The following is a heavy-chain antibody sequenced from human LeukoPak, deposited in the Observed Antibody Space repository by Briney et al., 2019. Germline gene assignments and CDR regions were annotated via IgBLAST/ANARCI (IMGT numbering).Heavy chain of an antibody. Sequence: GESLNISCKGTGYIFTSYWIGWVRQMPGKGLEWMGIIYPGDSNTRYSPSFQGQVTISADRSINTAYLQWNSLKASDTAMYYCARRSTVVARVDYWGQGTLVTVSS. CDR3: ARRSTVVARVDY. V-gene: IGHV5-51*01. CDR2: IYPGDSNT. D-gene: IGHD4-23*01. J-gene: IGHJ4*02. CDR1: GYIFTSYW.